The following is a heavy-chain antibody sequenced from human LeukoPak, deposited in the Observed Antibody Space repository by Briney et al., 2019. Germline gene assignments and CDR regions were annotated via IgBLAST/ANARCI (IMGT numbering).Heavy chain of an antibody. CDR1: GGSISSGDYY. J-gene: IGHJ5*02. CDR3: ARDSGSGSAGYNWFDP. V-gene: IGHV4-30-4*01. D-gene: IGHD5-12*01. Sequence: PSETLSLTCTVSGGSISSGDYYWSWIRQPPGKGLEWIGYIYYSGSTYYNPSLKSRVTISVDTSKNQFSLKLSSVTAADTAVYYCARDSGSGSAGYNWFDPWGQGTLVTVSS. CDR2: IYYSGST.